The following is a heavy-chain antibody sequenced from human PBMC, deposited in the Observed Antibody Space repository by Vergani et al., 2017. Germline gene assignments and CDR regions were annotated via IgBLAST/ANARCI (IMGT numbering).Heavy chain of an antibody. CDR2: IWYDGSNK. CDR3: ARWGNEKRLDS. V-gene: IGHV3-33*01. J-gene: IGHJ5*01. CDR1: GFTFSSHG. D-gene: IGHD1-1*01. Sequence: QVQLVESEGGVVQPGRSLTLSCVASGFTFSSHGMHWVRQAPGKGLEWVAVIWYDGSNKYYGDSVKGRFTISRDKSKNTLYLQMNSRRVEDTAVYYCARWGNEKRLDSWGQGTLVTVSS.